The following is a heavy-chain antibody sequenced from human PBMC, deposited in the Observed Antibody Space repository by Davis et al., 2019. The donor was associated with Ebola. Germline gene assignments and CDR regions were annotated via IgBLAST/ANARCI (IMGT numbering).Heavy chain of an antibody. Sequence: GESLKISCAASGFTVSSNHMSWVRQAPGKGLEWVANIKQDGSEKYYVDSVKGRFTISRDNAKNSLYLQMNSLRAEDTAVYYCARLQGVVVAVHPFDYWGQGTLVTVSS. J-gene: IGHJ4*02. D-gene: IGHD2-15*01. CDR2: IKQDGSEK. CDR1: GFTVSSNH. V-gene: IGHV3-7*01. CDR3: ARLQGVVVAVHPFDY.